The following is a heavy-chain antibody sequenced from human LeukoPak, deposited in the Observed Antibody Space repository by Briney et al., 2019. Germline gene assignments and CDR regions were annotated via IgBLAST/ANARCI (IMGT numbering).Heavy chain of an antibody. CDR2: IYTSGST. D-gene: IGHD3-22*01. CDR1: GGSISSYY. CDR3: ARLGITYYYDSSGYNNGPAFDI. V-gene: IGHV4-4*07. Sequence: SETLSLTCTVSGGSISSYYWSWIRQPAGKGLEWIGRIYTSGSTNYNPSLKSRVTMSVDTSKNQFSLKLSSVTAADTAVYYCARLGITYYYDSSGYNNGPAFDIWGQGTMVTVSS. J-gene: IGHJ3*02.